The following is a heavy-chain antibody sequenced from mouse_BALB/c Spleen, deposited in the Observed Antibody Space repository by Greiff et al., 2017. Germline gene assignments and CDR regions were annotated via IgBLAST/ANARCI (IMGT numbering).Heavy chain of an antibody. J-gene: IGHJ4*01. D-gene: IGHD1-1*01. CDR1: GFSLTGYG. V-gene: IGHV2-6-7*01. CDR3: ARDRAYYGSSYGAMDY. Sequence: QVQLKESGPGLVAPSQSLSITCTVSGFSLTGYGVNWVRQPPGKGLEWLGMIWGDGSTDYNSALKSRLSISKDNSKSQVFLKMNSLQTDDTARYYCARDRAYYGSSYGAMDYWGQGTSVTVSS. CDR2: IWGDGST.